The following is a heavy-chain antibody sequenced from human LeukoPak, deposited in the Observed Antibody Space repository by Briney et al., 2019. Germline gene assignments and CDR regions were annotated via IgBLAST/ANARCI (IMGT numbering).Heavy chain of an antibody. J-gene: IGHJ5*02. CDR2: INSDGSST. CDR1: GFIFSSYW. D-gene: IGHD3-3*01. CDR3: ARGSGFLEWLSNWFDP. Sequence: GGSLRLSCAASGFIFSSYWVHWVRQAPGKGLVWVSRINSDGSSTSYEDSVKGRFTISRDSAKNTLYLQMNSLRAEDTAVYYCARGSGFLEWLSNWFDPWGQGTLVTVSS. V-gene: IGHV3-74*01.